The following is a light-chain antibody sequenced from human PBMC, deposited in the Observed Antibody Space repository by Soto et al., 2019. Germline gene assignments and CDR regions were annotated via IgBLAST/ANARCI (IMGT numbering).Light chain of an antibody. J-gene: IGKJ2*01. V-gene: IGKV1-8*01. CDR1: QGISRY. CDR2: AAS. Sequence: AIRMTQSPSSLSASTGDRVTITCRASQGISRYLAWYQQKPGKAPKLLIYAASTLQSGVPSRFSGSGSGTDFTLPISCLQSEDFSTYYCQQYYSYPRTFGQGTKLEIK. CDR3: QQYYSYPRT.